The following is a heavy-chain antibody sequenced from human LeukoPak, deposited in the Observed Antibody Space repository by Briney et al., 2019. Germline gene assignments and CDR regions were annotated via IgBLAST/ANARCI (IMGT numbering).Heavy chain of an antibody. Sequence: GGSLRLSCAASGFTFSSYSMNWVRQAPGKGLEWVSYINGGGGYIYYADSVKGRFTISRDNAKNSLYLQMNSLRDEDTAVYYCARATNYGSGLTRNFDYWGQGTLVTVSS. J-gene: IGHJ4*02. CDR1: GFTFSSYS. CDR3: ARATNYGSGLTRNFDY. D-gene: IGHD3-10*01. CDR2: INGGGGYI. V-gene: IGHV3-48*02.